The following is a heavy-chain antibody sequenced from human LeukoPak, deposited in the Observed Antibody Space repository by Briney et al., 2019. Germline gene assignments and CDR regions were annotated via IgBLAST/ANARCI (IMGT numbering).Heavy chain of an antibody. CDR3: ARVNDDSSGLGYYYYYYGMDV. Sequence: SETLSLTCTVSGGSISSYYWSWIRQPPGKGLEWIGYIYYSGSTNYNPSLKGRVTISVDTSKNQFSLKLSSVTAADTAVYYCARVNDDSSGLGYYYYYYGMDVWGQGTTVTVSS. V-gene: IGHV4-59*01. CDR2: IYYSGST. J-gene: IGHJ6*02. CDR1: GGSISSYY. D-gene: IGHD3-22*01.